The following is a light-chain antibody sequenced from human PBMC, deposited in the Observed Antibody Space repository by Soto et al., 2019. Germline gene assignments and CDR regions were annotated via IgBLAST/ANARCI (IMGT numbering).Light chain of an antibody. CDR2: DAS. Sequence: DIQLTQSPFTLSASVGDSVTITCRASQSISNWLAWYQQKPGTAPKVLIYDASSLESGVPSRFSGSGSGTEFTLTITGLQPEDFATYYCQHYNSYSRTFGQGTKVEIK. J-gene: IGKJ1*01. CDR1: QSISNW. CDR3: QHYNSYSRT. V-gene: IGKV1-5*01.